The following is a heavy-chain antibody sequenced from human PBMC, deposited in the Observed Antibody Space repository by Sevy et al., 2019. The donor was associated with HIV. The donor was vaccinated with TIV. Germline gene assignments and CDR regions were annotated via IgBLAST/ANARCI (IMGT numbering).Heavy chain of an antibody. V-gene: IGHV1-2*04. CDR1: GYTFTGYY. D-gene: IGHD6-19*01. CDR3: TRDRTYSSGWLGNCYYDMDV. Sequence: ASVKVSCKASGYTFTGYYIHWVRQAPGQGLEWMGWINPNTGGTNFAEKFQGWVTMTRDTSITTAYMELSRLRSDDTAVYYCTRDRTYSSGWLGNCYYDMDVWGQGTTVTVSS. J-gene: IGHJ6*02. CDR2: INPNTGGT.